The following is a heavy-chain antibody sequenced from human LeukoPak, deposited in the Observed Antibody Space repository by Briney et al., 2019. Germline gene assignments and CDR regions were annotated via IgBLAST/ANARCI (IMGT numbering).Heavy chain of an antibody. J-gene: IGHJ4*02. D-gene: IGHD3-22*01. Sequence: SETLSLTCTVSGGSISSYYWSWIRQPPGKGLEWIGYIYYSGSTNYNPSLKSRVTISVDTSKNQFSLKLSSVTAADTAVYYCARWYYDSSGYRYFDYWGQGTLVIVSS. V-gene: IGHV4-59*12. CDR3: ARWYYDSSGYRYFDY. CDR2: IYYSGST. CDR1: GGSISSYY.